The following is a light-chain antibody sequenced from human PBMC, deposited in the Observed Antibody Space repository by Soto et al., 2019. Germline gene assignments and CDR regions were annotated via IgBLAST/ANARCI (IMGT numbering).Light chain of an antibody. CDR3: SSYTSSSTPVV. CDR1: SSDVGGYNY. V-gene: IGLV2-14*01. CDR2: DVS. Sequence: QSALTQPASVSGSPGQSITISCTGTSSDVGGYNYVSWYQQHPGKAPKLMIYDVSNRPSGVSNRFSGSKSGNTASLTISGRQAEREADYYCSSYTSSSTPVVFGGGTKLTV. J-gene: IGLJ2*01.